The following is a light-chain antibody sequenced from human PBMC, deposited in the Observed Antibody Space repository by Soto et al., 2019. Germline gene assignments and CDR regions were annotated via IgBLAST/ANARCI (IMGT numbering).Light chain of an antibody. J-gene: IGKJ2*01. CDR3: QQSYNVPYT. CDR2: TAS. V-gene: IGKV1-39*01. CDR1: QFLNNY. Sequence: DIQMTQSPSSLSASVGDRVTITCRASQFLNNYLNWYQQKPGKAPKLLISTASNLQTGVPSRFSGSGSGTDFSLTISGLQPADFATYYCQQSYNVPYTFGQGTEVDIK.